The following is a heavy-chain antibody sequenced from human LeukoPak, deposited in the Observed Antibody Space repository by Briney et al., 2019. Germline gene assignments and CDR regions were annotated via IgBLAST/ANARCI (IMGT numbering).Heavy chain of an antibody. CDR2: IKQDGSEK. Sequence: GGSLRLSCAASGFTFSSYWMSWVRQAPGKGLEWVANIKQDGSEKYYVDSVKGRFTISRDNAKNSLYLQMNSLRAEDTAVYYCARHPSSSWSRLLDYWGQGNLVTVSS. D-gene: IGHD6-13*01. V-gene: IGHV3-7*01. J-gene: IGHJ4*02. CDR1: GFTFSSYW. CDR3: ARHPSSSWSRLLDY.